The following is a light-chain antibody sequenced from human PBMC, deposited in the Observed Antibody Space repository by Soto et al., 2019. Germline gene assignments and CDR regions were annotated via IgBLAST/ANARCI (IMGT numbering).Light chain of an antibody. Sequence: QSALTQPALVSGSPGQSITISCTGTSSDVGRYNYVSWYQQHPGKAPKLMIYDVGNRPSGVSNRFSGSKSGNTASLTISGLQPEDEADYYCSSYTSSSTLYVFGTGTKVTVL. CDR2: DVG. CDR3: SSYTSSSTLYV. V-gene: IGLV2-14*03. J-gene: IGLJ1*01. CDR1: SSDVGRYNY.